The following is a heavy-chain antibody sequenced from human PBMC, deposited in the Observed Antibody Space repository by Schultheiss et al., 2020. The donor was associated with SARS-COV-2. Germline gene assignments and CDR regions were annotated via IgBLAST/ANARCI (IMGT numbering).Heavy chain of an antibody. Sequence: GGSLRLSCAASGFTFSSYAMSWVRQAPGEGLELVANIKEDGSEKYYVDSVKGRFTISRDNAKNSLYLQMNSLRAEDTAVYYCARDRDGDGFDPWGQGTLVTVSS. D-gene: IGHD4-17*01. CDR1: GFTFSSYA. V-gene: IGHV3-7*01. CDR2: IKEDGSEK. CDR3: ARDRDGDGFDP. J-gene: IGHJ5*02.